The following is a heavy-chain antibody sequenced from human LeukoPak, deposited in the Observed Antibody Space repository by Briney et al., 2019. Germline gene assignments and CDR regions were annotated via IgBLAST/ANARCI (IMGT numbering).Heavy chain of an antibody. CDR1: GGSISSNNHY. CDR3: ARAPLGYQVEDYYYYMDV. J-gene: IGHJ6*03. Sequence: PSETLSLTCTVSGGSISSNNHYWGWIRQPAGKGLEWIGHIYYSGSIFLNPSLKSRVTISVDTSKNQLSLKLSSVTAADTAVYYCARAPLGYQVEDYYYYMDVWGKGTTVTISS. D-gene: IGHD6-13*01. V-gene: IGHV4-39*07. CDR2: IYYSGSI.